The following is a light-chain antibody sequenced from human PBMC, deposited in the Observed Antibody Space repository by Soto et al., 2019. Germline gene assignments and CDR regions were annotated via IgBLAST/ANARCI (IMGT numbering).Light chain of an antibody. J-gene: IGLJ2*01. CDR1: SSNIGTNT. CDR2: SNN. V-gene: IGLV1-44*01. CDR3: AAWDDSLNSVL. Sequence: QPVLTQPPSASGTPGQRVTISCSGGSSNIGTNTVNWYQQLPGTAPKLLIYSNNQRPSGVPDRFSGSKSGTSASLAISGLQSEDEADYYCAAWDDSLNSVLFGGGTKLTVL.